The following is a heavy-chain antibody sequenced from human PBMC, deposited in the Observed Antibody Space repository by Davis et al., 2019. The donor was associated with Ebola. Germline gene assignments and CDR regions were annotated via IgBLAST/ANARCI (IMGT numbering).Heavy chain of an antibody. D-gene: IGHD4-17*01. CDR2: ISWDSNNN. CDR1: GFVFSDYA. Sequence: SLKISCASFGFVFSDYAMHWVRQIPGKGLEWVSGISWDSNNNAYADSVKGRFTISRDNARNSLDLQMNSLRAEDTAVYYCARGWYGDHVKEQFFDPWGQGTLVTVSS. CDR3: ARGWYGDHVKEQFFDP. J-gene: IGHJ5*02. V-gene: IGHV3-9*01.